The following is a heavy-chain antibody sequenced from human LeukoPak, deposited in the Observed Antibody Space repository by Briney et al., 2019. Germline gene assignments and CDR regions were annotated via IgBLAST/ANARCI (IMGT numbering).Heavy chain of an antibody. D-gene: IGHD3-3*01. V-gene: IGHV3-30*02. Sequence: PGGSLRLSCAASGFTFSSYAMHRVRQAPGKGLEWVTFIRYDGSNKYYADSVKGRFTISRDNSKNTLYLQMNSLRAEDTAVYYCAKGSKEVLFTRDHYMDVWGKGTTVIISS. CDR1: GFTFSSYA. CDR3: AKGSKEVLFTRDHYMDV. J-gene: IGHJ6*03. CDR2: IRYDGSNK.